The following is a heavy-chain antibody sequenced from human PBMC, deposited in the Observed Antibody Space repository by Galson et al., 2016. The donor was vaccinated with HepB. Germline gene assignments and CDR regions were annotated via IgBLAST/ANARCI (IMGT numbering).Heavy chain of an antibody. Sequence: SETLSLTCTVSGGSISSSNYYWTWVRQPPGQGLEWIGSINHSGTTFYNEPLNIRVTMSVDTSKSQISLQLTSVTAADTAVYYCASVIILGSGNFFDFWGQGTLVTVSS. CDR2: INHSGTT. V-gene: IGHV4-39*01. J-gene: IGHJ4*02. CDR3: ASVIILGSGNFFDF. CDR1: GGSISSSNYY. D-gene: IGHD3-10*01.